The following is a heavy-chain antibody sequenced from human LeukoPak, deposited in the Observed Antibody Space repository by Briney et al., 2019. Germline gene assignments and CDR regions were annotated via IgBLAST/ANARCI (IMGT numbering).Heavy chain of an antibody. CDR2: MNPNSGNT. CDR3: ARGLCSSTSCYLEWFDP. CDR1: GYTFTSYD. D-gene: IGHD2-2*01. Sequence: ASVKVSCKASGYTFTSYDINWVRRATGQGLEWMGWMNPNSGNTGYAQKFQGRVTMTRNTSISTAYMELSSLRSEDTAVYYCARGLCSSTSCYLEWFDPWGQGTLVTVSS. V-gene: IGHV1-8*01. J-gene: IGHJ5*02.